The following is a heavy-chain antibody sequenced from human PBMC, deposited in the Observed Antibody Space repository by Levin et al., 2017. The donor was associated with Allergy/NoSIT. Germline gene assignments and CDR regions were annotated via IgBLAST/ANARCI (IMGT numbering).Heavy chain of an antibody. V-gene: IGHV4-59*08. CDR2: IYYSGST. Sequence: SETLSLTCTVSGGSISSYYWSWIRQPPGKGLEWIGYIYYSGSTNYNPSLKSRVTISVDTSKNQFSLKLSSVTAADTAVYYCASTPAYNWNDSWFDPWGQGTLVTVSS. CDR1: GGSISSYY. D-gene: IGHD1-20*01. J-gene: IGHJ5*02. CDR3: ASTPAYNWNDSWFDP.